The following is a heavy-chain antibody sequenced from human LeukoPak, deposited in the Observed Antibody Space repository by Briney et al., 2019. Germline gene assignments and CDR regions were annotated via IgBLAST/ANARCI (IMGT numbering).Heavy chain of an antibody. D-gene: IGHD2-15*01. J-gene: IGHJ4*02. CDR2: IYRSGST. Sequence: SETLSLTCTVSGGSISSGGYYWSWIRQPPGKGLEWIGYIYRSGSTYYNPSLKSRVTISVDRSKNQFSLKLSSVTAADTAVYYCARSCSGGSCYAHFDYWGQGTLVTVSS. CDR3: ARSCSGGSCYAHFDY. CDR1: GGSISSGGYY. V-gene: IGHV4-30-2*01.